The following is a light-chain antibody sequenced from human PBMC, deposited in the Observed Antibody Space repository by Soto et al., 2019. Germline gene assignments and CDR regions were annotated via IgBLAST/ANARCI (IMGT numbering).Light chain of an antibody. Sequence: DIQMTQSPSSVSASVGDRVTITCRASQGITNWLAWYQQKPGKAPKLLIYAASGLPSGVPSRFSGSGSGTDFTLTISSLQPDDFATYYCQQYKIYSRTFGHGTKVDIK. CDR3: QQYKIYSRT. CDR2: AAS. J-gene: IGKJ1*01. V-gene: IGKV1-12*01. CDR1: QGITNW.